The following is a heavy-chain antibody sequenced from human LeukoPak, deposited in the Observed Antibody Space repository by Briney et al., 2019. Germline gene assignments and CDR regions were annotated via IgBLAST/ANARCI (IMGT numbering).Heavy chain of an antibody. CDR3: ARDRSSGWYVVDY. CDR1: RDSISNYY. J-gene: IGHJ4*02. V-gene: IGHV4-4*07. Sequence: SETLSLTCSVSRDSISNYYWSWIRQPAGKGLEWIGRVYSSGSTNFNPSLKSRVTMSIDTSKNEFSLKLTSVTAADTAVYYCARDRSSGWYVVDYWGQGTLVTVSS. D-gene: IGHD6-19*01. CDR2: VYSSGST.